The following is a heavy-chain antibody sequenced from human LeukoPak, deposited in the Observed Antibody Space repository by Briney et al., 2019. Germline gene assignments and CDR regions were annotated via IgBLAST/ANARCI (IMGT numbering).Heavy chain of an antibody. Sequence: KPSETLSLTCSISADSITSGYWSWIRQHPGKGLEWIGYIYGIENTDYNPSLKSRVTISLDTSKNQLSLNLTAVTAADTAVYYCAGHGQRYFRDWGQGTLVTVSS. CDR1: ADSITSGY. CDR3: AGHGQRYFRD. V-gene: IGHV4-59*08. J-gene: IGHJ1*01. CDR2: IYGIENT.